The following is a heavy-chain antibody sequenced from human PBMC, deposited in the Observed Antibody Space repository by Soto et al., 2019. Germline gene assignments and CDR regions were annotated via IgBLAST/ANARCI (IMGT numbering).Heavy chain of an antibody. Sequence: SETLSLTCSVSGGSVSSGGYYWSWIRQPPGKGLEWIGYIYYSGSTNYNPSLKSRVTISVDTSKNQFSLKLSSVTAADTAVYYCAGGYSYGIYYYYYYGMDVWGQGTTVTVS. CDR2: IYYSGST. D-gene: IGHD5-18*01. J-gene: IGHJ6*02. CDR3: AGGYSYGIYYYYYYGMDV. CDR1: GGSVSSGGYY. V-gene: IGHV4-61*08.